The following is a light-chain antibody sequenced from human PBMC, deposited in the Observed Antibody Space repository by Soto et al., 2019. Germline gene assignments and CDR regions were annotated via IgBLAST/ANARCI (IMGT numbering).Light chain of an antibody. CDR3: AAWDDARNGV. J-gene: IGLJ3*02. V-gene: IGLV1-44*01. CDR1: GSNIGSNT. Sequence: QSVLTQPPSASGTPGQRVTISCSGGGSNIGSNTVTWYQQFPGTAPKLLIYDDYQRPSGVPDRFSGSKSGTSASLAISGLQSEDEADYYCAAWDDARNGVFGGGTKLTVL. CDR2: DDY.